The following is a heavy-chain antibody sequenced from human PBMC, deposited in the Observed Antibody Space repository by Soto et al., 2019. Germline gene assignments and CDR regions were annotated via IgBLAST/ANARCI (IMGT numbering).Heavy chain of an antibody. Sequence: PSETLSLTCTVSGGSISSYYWSWIRQPPGKGLEWIGYIYYSGSTNYNPSLKSRVTISVDTSKNQFPLKLSSVTAADTAVYYCARGEVLLWFGELFGDACWFDPWGQGTLVTVSS. CDR1: GGSISSYY. V-gene: IGHV4-59*01. J-gene: IGHJ5*02. CDR3: ARGEVLLWFGELFGDACWFDP. D-gene: IGHD3-10*01. CDR2: IYYSGST.